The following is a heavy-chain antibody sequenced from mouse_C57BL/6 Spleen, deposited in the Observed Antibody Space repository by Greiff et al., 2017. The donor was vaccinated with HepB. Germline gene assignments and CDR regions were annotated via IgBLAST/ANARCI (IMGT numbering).Heavy chain of an antibody. V-gene: IGHV5-17*01. J-gene: IGHJ2*01. Sequence: EVMLVESGGGLVKPGGSLKLSCAASGFTFSDYGMHWVRQAPEKGLEWVAYISSGSSTIYYADTVKGRFTISRDNAKNTLFLQMTSLRSEDTAMYYCARIYYGNYGDFDYWGQGTTLTVSS. D-gene: IGHD2-1*01. CDR1: GFTFSDYG. CDR3: ARIYYGNYGDFDY. CDR2: ISSGSSTI.